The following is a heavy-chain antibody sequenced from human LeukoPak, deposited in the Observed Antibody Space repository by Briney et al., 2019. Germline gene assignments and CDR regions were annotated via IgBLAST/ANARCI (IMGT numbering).Heavy chain of an antibody. V-gene: IGHV4-34*01. CDR2: INHSGST. CDR3: ARDEGGGGY. J-gene: IGHJ4*02. D-gene: IGHD3-16*01. CDR1: GGSFSGYY. Sequence: SETLSLTCAVYGGSFSGYYWNWIRQPPGKGLQWIGEINHSGSTNYNLSLKSRVTISADMSKKQVSLKLSSVTAADTAVYYCARDEGGGGYWGQGTLVTVSS.